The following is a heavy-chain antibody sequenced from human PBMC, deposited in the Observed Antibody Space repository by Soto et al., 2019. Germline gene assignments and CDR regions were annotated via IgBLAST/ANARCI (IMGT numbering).Heavy chain of an antibody. CDR1: GFTVSINY. J-gene: IGHJ4*02. CDR3: ARDSVVTMVDY. V-gene: IGHV3-53*01. Sequence: AGGSLRLSCAASGFTVSINYMSWVCHAPGKGLEWVSVIYSGGSTYYADSVKGRFTISGDNSKNTLYLQMNSLRAEDTAVYYCARDSVVTMVDYWGQGTLVTVSS. D-gene: IGHD3-10*01. CDR2: IYSGGST.